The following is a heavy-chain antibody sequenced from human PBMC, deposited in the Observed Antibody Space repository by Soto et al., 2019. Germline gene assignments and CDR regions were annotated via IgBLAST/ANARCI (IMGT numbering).Heavy chain of an antibody. J-gene: IGHJ4*02. CDR1: GFTFSSYA. D-gene: IGHD3-16*02. V-gene: IGHV3-23*01. CDR3: APHSYYDYVWGSYRLDY. CDR2: ISGSGGST. Sequence: EVQLLESGGGLVQPGGSLRLSCAASGFTFSSYAMSWVRQAPGKGLEWVSAISGSGGSTYYADSVKGRFTISRDNSKNTLYLQMNSLRAEDTAVYYCAPHSYYDYVWGSYRLDYWGQGTLVTVSS.